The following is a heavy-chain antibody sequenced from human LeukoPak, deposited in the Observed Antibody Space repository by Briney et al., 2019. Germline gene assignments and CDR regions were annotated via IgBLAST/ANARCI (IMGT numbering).Heavy chain of an antibody. Sequence: GGSLRLSCAASGFTFSSYSMNWGRQAPGKGLEGVSSISSSSSYIYYADSVRGRFTISRDNAKNSLYLQMNSLRAEDTAVYYCARDVIVKYQLLYPPSYYFDYWGQGTLVTVSS. CDR1: GFTFSSYS. CDR2: ISSSSSYI. CDR3: ARDVIVKYQLLYPPSYYFDY. D-gene: IGHD2-2*02. V-gene: IGHV3-21*01. J-gene: IGHJ4*02.